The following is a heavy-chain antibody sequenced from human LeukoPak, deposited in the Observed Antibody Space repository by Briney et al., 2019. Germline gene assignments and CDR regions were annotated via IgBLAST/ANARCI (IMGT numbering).Heavy chain of an antibody. CDR1: GFTFTSYA. Sequence: GGSLRLSCAASGFTFTSYAMNWVRQAPGKGLEWVSSISRGGDSTYYADSVKGRFTISRDNSKNTVFLQMNSLRAEDTALYYCAKEPYSSGYSTFDYWGQGTLVTVSS. J-gene: IGHJ4*02. D-gene: IGHD3-22*01. CDR2: ISRGGDST. V-gene: IGHV3-23*01. CDR3: AKEPYSSGYSTFDY.